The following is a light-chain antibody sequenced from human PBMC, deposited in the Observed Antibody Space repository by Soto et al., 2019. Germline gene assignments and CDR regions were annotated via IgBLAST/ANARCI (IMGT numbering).Light chain of an antibody. CDR2: QVT. V-gene: IGLV2-14*01. CDR3: TSFSSPTSLYV. Sequence: QSALTQPASVSGSLGQSITISCTGTTRDIAGYNYISWYQQLPGKAPKLMIYQVTIRPSGISNRFSGSKSGNTASLTISGPQADDEADYYCTSFSSPTSLYVFGTGTKLTVL. CDR1: TRDIAGYNY. J-gene: IGLJ1*01.